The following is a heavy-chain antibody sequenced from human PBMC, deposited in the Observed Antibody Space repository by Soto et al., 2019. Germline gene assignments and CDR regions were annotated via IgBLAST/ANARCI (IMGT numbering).Heavy chain of an antibody. CDR1: GFTFSDSP. D-gene: IGHD2-15*01. CDR3: SSHSPEDMRRT. CDR2: IRSKADSDAT. J-gene: IGHJ5*02. Sequence: EVQLVESGGGLVQPGGSLKLSCTASGFTFSDSPMHWVRQASGKGLEWVARIRSKADSDATAYGASVKGRFTISRDDSKNTAYLQMNSLKTEDAAVYYCSSHSPEDMRRTWGQGTLVTVSS. V-gene: IGHV3-73*02.